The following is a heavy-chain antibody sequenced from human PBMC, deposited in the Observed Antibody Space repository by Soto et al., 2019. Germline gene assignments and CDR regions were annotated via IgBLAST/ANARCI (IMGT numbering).Heavy chain of an antibody. D-gene: IGHD1-1*01. CDR2: ISSGSSTI. CDR3: TRVLQLGLDY. Sequence: EVQLVDSGGGLVQPGGSLRLSCAASGFTFSSYSMIWVRQAPGKGLEWVSYISSGSSTIYYADSVKGRFTVSRDNAKNSLYLQMNSLRDEDTAVYYCTRVLQLGLDYWGPGTLVTVSS. V-gene: IGHV3-48*02. J-gene: IGHJ4*02. CDR1: GFTFSSYS.